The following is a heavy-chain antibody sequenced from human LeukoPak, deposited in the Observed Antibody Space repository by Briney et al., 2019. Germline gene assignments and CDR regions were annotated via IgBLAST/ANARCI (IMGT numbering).Heavy chain of an antibody. Sequence: ASVKVSCKASGYTFTGYYMHWVRQAPGQGLEWMGWINPNSGGTNYAQKFQGRVTMTRDTSISTAYMELSRLRSDDTAVYYCARDYLAYYYDSSGYIDAFDIWGQGTMVTVSS. D-gene: IGHD3-22*01. V-gene: IGHV1-2*02. CDR3: ARDYLAYYYDSSGYIDAFDI. CDR1: GYTFTGYY. CDR2: INPNSGGT. J-gene: IGHJ3*02.